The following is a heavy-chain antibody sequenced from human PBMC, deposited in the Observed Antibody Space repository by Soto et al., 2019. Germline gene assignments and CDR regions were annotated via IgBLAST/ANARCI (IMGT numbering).Heavy chain of an antibody. Sequence: ASVKVSCKASGYTFTSYGISWVRQAPGQGLEWMGWISAYDGNTNYAQKLQGRVTTTTDTSTSTAYMELRSLRSDDTAVYYCARDSRKGTGTRYYYYGMDVWGQGTTVTVSS. CDR3: ARDSRKGTGTRYYYYGMDV. J-gene: IGHJ6*02. D-gene: IGHD1-1*01. CDR1: GYTFTSYG. V-gene: IGHV1-18*01. CDR2: ISAYDGNT.